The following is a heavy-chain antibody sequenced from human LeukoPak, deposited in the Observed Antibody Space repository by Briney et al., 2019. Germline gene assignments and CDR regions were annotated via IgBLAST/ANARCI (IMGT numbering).Heavy chain of an antibody. CDR1: GFTFSSYA. D-gene: IGHD3-10*01. CDR2: ISSSGSSA. V-gene: IGHV3-23*01. J-gene: IGHJ6*02. Sequence: PGESLRLSCAASGFTFSSYAMSWVRQAPGKGLEWVSGISSSGSSAYYAASVKGRLTISRDNSKNTLYLQMNSLRAEDTAVYYCAKVDVSGYGSGSFYGMDVWGQGTTVTAS. CDR3: AKVDVSGYGSGSFYGMDV.